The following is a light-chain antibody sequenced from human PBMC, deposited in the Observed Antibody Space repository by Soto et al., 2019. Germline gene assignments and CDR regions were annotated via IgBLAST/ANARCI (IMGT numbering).Light chain of an antibody. CDR1: QSISSW. J-gene: IGKJ5*01. CDR2: DAS. V-gene: IGKV1-5*01. Sequence: DIQMTQSPSTLSASVGDRVTITCRASQSISSWLAWYQQKPGKAPKLLIYDASSLESGVPSRFSGSGSGTEFTLTITSLQPEDFATYYCQQLNSFPIPFGQGTRLEIK. CDR3: QQLNSFPIP.